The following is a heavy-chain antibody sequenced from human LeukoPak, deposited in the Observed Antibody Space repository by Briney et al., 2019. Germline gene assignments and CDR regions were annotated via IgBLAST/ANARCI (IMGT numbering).Heavy chain of an antibody. J-gene: IGHJ4*02. CDR1: GFTFSSYA. V-gene: IGHV3-23*01. Sequence: PGGSLRLSCAASGFTFSSYAMSWVRQAPGKGLEWVSAISGSGGSTYYADSVKGRFTISRDNSKNTLYLQMNSLRAEDTAVYYCAKNQPLAITMVRGVFDYWGQGTLVTVSS. D-gene: IGHD3-10*01. CDR3: AKNQPLAITMVRGVFDY. CDR2: ISGSGGST.